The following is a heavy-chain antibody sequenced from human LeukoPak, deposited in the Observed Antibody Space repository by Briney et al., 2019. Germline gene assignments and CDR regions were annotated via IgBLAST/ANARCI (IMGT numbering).Heavy chain of an antibody. J-gene: IGHJ4*02. CDR2: IKQDGSEK. V-gene: IGHV3-7*03. CDR3: AKGSGYDSSGYYGLDY. Sequence: PGGSLRLSCAASGFTFSSYWMSWVRQAPGKGLEWVANIKQDGSEKYYVDSVKGRFTISRDNAKNSLYLQMNSLRAEDTAVYYCAKGSGYDSSGYYGLDYWGQGTLVTVSS. CDR1: GFTFSSYW. D-gene: IGHD3-22*01.